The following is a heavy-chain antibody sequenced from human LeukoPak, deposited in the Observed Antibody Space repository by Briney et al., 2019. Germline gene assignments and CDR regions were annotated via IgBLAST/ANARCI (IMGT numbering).Heavy chain of an antibody. CDR2: IGGSGDKT. D-gene: IGHD6-19*01. J-gene: IGHJ4*02. Sequence: PGGSLRLSCAASGFTFNRNAISWVRQAPGKGLEWVSTIGGSGDKTLYADSVNGRFTISRANSKNMVPLQMNSLTGEDTALYYCVRRGDASSGWGDHDFWGQGALVTVSS. CDR1: GFTFNRNA. V-gene: IGHV3-23*01. CDR3: VRRGDASSGWGDHDF.